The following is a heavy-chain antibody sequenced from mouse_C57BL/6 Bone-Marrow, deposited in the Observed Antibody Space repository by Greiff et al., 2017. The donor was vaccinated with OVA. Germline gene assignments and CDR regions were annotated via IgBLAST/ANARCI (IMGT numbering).Heavy chain of an antibody. D-gene: IGHD1-1*01. CDR1: GYTFTSHG. J-gene: IGHJ2*01. CDR2: IYPRSGNT. V-gene: IGHV1-81*01. CDR3: ARGPIYYYGFDY. Sequence: ELSCKASGYTFTSHGISWVTQRTGQGLEWIGEIYPRSGNTYYNEKFKGKATPTADKSSSTAYMELRSLTSEDSAVYFCARGPIYYYGFDYWGQGTTLTVSS.